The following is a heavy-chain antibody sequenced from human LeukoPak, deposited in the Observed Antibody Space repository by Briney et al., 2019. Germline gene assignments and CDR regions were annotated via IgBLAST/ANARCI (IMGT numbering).Heavy chain of an antibody. D-gene: IGHD6-13*01. J-gene: IGHJ4*02. V-gene: IGHV3-30*02. CDR1: GFTFSSYG. CDR2: IRYDGSNK. CDR3: AKGPAYSSSWYSLLGDY. Sequence: GGSLRLSCAASGFTFSSYGMHWVRQAPGKGLEWVAFIRYDGSNKYYADSVKGRFTISRDNSKNTLYLQINSLRAEDTAVYYCAKGPAYSSSWYSLLGDYWGQGTLVTVSS.